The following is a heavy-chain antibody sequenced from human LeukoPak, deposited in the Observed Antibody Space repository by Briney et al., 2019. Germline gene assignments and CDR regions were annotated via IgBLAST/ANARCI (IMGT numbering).Heavy chain of an antibody. CDR3: AKGNHASSGYSYGYSY. Sequence: GGSLRLSCAASGFTFSSYDMSWVRQAPGKGLEWGSGISGSGGSTYYADSVKGRFTISRDNSKNTLYLQMNSLRAEDTAVYYCAKGNHASSGYSYGYSYWGQGTLVTVSS. CDR2: ISGSGGST. CDR1: GFTFSSYD. V-gene: IGHV3-23*01. J-gene: IGHJ4*02. D-gene: IGHD5-18*01.